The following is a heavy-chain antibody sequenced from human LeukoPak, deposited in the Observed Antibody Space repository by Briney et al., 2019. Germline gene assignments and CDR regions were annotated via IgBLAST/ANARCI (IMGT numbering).Heavy chain of an antibody. Sequence: GSLRLSCAASGFTFSNYWMYWVRQVPGKGLVWVSSVKSDGSSTSYADSVKGRFTISRDNAKNTLYLQMNSLRAEDTAVYYCARGSGGWTHLDYWGQGTLVTVSS. CDR1: GFTFSNYW. V-gene: IGHV3-74*01. CDR2: VKSDGSST. CDR3: ARGSGGWTHLDY. J-gene: IGHJ4*02. D-gene: IGHD6-19*01.